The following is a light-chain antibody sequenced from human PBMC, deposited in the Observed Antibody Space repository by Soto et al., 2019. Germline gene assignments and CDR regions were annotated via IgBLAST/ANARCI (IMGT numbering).Light chain of an antibody. V-gene: IGLV2-14*01. CDR1: SSDIGGYKY. CDR2: DVS. Sequence: QSVLTQPASVSGSPGQSITISCTGTSSDIGGYKYVSWYQQHPGKAPKLMIYDVSNRPSGVSNRFSGSKSDNTATLTISGLQGEDEAGYYCSPYTGGSTYVFGTGTKVTVL. CDR3: SPYTGGSTYV. J-gene: IGLJ1*01.